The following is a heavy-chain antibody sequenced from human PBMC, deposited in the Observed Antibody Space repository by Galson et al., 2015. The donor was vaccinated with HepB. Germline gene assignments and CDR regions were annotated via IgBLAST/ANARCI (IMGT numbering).Heavy chain of an antibody. V-gene: IGHV3-23*01. CDR2: ISGSGGST. CDR1: GFTFSSYA. D-gene: IGHD2-15*01. CDR3: AKDRERSGHRGGFDY. Sequence: SLRLSCAASGFTFSSYAMSWVRQAPGKGLEWVSAISGSGGSTYYADSVKGRFTISRDNSKNTLYLQMNSLRAEDTAVYYCAKDRERSGHRGGFDYWGQGTLVTVSS. J-gene: IGHJ4*02.